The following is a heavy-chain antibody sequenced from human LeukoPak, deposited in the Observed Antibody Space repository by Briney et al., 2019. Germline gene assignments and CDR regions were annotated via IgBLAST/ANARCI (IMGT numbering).Heavy chain of an antibody. CDR1: GFTFSSYA. D-gene: IGHD2-2*01. V-gene: IGHV3-23*01. CDR3: AKDRGVVVPAAKVLYYYYGMDV. CDR2: ISGSGGST. Sequence: PGGSLRPSCAASGFTFSSYAMSWVRQAPGKGLEWVSAISGSGGSTYYADSVKGRFTISRDNSKNTLYLQMNSLRAEDTAVYYCAKDRGVVVPAAKVLYYYYGMDVWGQGTTVTVSS. J-gene: IGHJ6*02.